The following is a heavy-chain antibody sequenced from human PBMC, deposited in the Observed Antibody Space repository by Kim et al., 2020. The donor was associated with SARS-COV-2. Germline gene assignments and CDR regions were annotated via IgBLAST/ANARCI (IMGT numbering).Heavy chain of an antibody. J-gene: IGHJ5*02. CDR2: ISSSSSYI. CDR3: AMGRPINWFDT. CDR1: GFTFSSYS. V-gene: IGHV3-21*01. D-gene: IGHD1-26*01. Sequence: GGSLRLSCAASGFTFSSYSMNWVRQAPGKGLEWVSSISSSSSYIYYEDSVKGRFTISRDNAKNSLYLQMNSLRAEDTAVYYCAMGRPINWFDTWGQGTLVTVSS.